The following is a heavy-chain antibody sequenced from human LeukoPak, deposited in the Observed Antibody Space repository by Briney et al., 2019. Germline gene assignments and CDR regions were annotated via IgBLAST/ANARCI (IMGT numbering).Heavy chain of an antibody. CDR3: ARDWFCSSTSCYKMDV. CDR2: ISAYNGNT. J-gene: IGHJ6*04. CDR1: GYTFTSYG. D-gene: IGHD2-2*02. V-gene: IGHV1-18*01. Sequence: ASVKVSCKASGYTFTSYGISWVRQAPGQGLEWMGWISAYNGNTNYAQKFQGRVTITRDTSASTAYMELSSLRSEDTAVYYCARDWFCSSTSCYKMDVWGKGTTVTVSS.